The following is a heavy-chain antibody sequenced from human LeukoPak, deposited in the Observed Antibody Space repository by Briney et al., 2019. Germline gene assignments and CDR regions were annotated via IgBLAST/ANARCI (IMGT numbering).Heavy chain of an antibody. D-gene: IGHD3-3*01. Sequence: KPGGSLRLSCAASGFTFDDYAMHWVRQVPGKGLEWVSGISWNSGSIGYADSVKGRFTVSRDNAKNSLYLQMNSLRAEDTALYYCAKGFSRYDFWSGYDYYFDYWGQGTLVTVSS. CDR2: ISWNSGSI. CDR1: GFTFDDYA. V-gene: IGHV3-9*01. CDR3: AKGFSRYDFWSGYDYYFDY. J-gene: IGHJ4*02.